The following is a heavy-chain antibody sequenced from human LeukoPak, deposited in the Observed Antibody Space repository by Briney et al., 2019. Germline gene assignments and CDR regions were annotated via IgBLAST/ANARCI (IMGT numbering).Heavy chain of an antibody. CDR3: ARIDSSGYYAWYYYYYYMDV. D-gene: IGHD3-22*01. CDR1: GYSISSGYY. V-gene: IGHV4-38-2*01. CDR2: IYHSGST. Sequence: KPSETLSLTCAVSGYSISSGYYWGWIRQPPGKGLEWIRSIYHSGSTYYNPSLKSRVTISVDTSKNQFSLKLSSVTAADTAVYYCARIDSSGYYAWYYYYYYMDVWGKGTTVTASS. J-gene: IGHJ6*03.